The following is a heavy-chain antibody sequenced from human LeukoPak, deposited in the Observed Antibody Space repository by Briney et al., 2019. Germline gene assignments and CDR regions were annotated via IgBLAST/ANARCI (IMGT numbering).Heavy chain of an antibody. J-gene: IGHJ4*02. CDR1: GFTFSSYW. D-gene: IGHD3-22*01. CDR3: ASPFYYGSGGHPFDY. CDR2: INSDGSST. V-gene: IGHV3-74*01. Sequence: GGSLRLSCAASGFTFSSYWMHWVRQTPGKGLVWVSRINSDGSSTRYADSVRGRFTISRDNAKNTLYLQMNSLRAEDTAVYYCASPFYYGSGGHPFDYWGQGTLVTVSS.